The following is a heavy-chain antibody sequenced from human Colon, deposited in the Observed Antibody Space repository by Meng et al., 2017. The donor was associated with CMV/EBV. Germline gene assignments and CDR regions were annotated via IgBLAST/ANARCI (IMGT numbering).Heavy chain of an antibody. CDR2: VYISGNT. V-gene: IGHV4-4*07. D-gene: IGHD3-10*01. CDR1: GSSSTSYY. CDR3: ARDSNLSGLAY. J-gene: IGHJ4*02. Sequence: VQLEESGPVLLTLTEPLPLICSVSGSSSTSYYWMWSRQPAGKEREWIGRVYISGNTNYNPSLKSRVTMSIDTSKNQLSLNIRSVTAADTAVYYCARDSNLSGLAYWGQGTLVTVSS.